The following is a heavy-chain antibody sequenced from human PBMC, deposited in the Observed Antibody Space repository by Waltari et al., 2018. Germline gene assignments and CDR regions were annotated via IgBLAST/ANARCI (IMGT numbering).Heavy chain of an antibody. CDR3: ARDSHETPRYSSSWYWRNNWFDP. Sequence: QVQLQESGPGLVKPSETLSLTCTVSGGSISSYYWIWTRQPTGKGRKWIGYIYYSGSTNYHPSLKSRVTISVDTSKTQFSLKLSSVTAADTAVYYCARDSHETPRYSSSWYWRNNWFDPWGQGTLVTVSS. D-gene: IGHD6-13*01. V-gene: IGHV4-59*01. CDR2: IYYSGST. CDR1: GGSISSYY. J-gene: IGHJ5*02.